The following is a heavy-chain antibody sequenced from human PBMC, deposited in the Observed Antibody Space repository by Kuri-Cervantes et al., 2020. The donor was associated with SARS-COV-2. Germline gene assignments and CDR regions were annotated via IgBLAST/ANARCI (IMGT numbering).Heavy chain of an antibody. CDR1: GGTFSSYA. CDR2: IIPIFGTA. J-gene: IGHJ6*02. Sequence: SVKVSCKASGGTFSSYAISWVRQAPGQGLERMGGIIPIFGTANYAQKFQGRVTITADESTSTAYMELSSLRSEDTAVYYCARAGVAGYSSGWNPYYYYGMDVWGQGTTDTVSS. V-gene: IGHV1-69*13. CDR3: ARAGVAGYSSGWNPYYYYGMDV. D-gene: IGHD6-19*01.